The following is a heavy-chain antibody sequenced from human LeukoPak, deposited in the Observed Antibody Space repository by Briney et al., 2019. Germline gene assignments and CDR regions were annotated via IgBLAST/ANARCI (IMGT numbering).Heavy chain of an antibody. Sequence: SGGSLRLSCAASGSTFSSSAMTWVRQAPGKGLQWVSTITGSDDKTYYADPVKGRFTISRDFSKNMVHLHMNSLRVEDTAIYYCAKGPQLYSGYHPDYWGQGTLVTVSS. CDR2: ITGSDDKT. CDR1: GSTFSSSA. J-gene: IGHJ4*02. D-gene: IGHD5-12*01. CDR3: AKGPQLYSGYHPDY. V-gene: IGHV3-23*01.